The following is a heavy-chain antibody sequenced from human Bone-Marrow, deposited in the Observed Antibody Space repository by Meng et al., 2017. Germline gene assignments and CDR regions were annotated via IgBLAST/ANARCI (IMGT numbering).Heavy chain of an antibody. D-gene: IGHD3-22*01. CDR3: ARGRMIVVVTGHKDFDY. Sequence: SETLSLTCTVSGGSISSGGYYWSWIRQHPGKGLEWIGYIYYSGSTYYNPSLKSLVTISVDTSKNQFSLKLSSVTAADTAVYYCARGRMIVVVTGHKDFDYWGQGTLVTVSS. CDR2: IYYSGST. CDR1: GGSISSGGYY. J-gene: IGHJ4*02. V-gene: IGHV4-31*01.